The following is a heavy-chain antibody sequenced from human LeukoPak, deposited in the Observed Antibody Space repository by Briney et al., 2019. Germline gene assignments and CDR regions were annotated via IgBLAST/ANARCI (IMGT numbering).Heavy chain of an antibody. Sequence: PSETLSLTCTVSGGSISSGGYYWSWIRQHPGKGLEWIGYIYYSGSTYYNPSLKSRVTISVDTSKNQFSLKLSSVTAADTAVYYCAVYDILTGYPEYFQHWGQGTLVTVSS. CDR2: IYYSGST. V-gene: IGHV4-31*03. D-gene: IGHD3-9*01. CDR1: GGSISSGGYY. CDR3: AVYDILTGYPEYFQH. J-gene: IGHJ1*01.